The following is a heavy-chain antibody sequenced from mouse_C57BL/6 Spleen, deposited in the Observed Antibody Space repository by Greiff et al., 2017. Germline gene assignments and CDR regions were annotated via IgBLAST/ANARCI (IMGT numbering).Heavy chain of an antibody. V-gene: IGHV1-69*01. J-gene: IGHJ4*01. CDR3: ARSVGYGDYYAMDY. Sequence: VQLQQPGAELVMPGASVKLSCKASGYTFTSYWMHWVKQRPGQGLEWIGEIDPSDSYTNYNQKFKGKSTLTVDKSSSTAYMQLSSLTSEDSAVYYCARSVGYGDYYAMDYWGQGTSVTVSS. CDR2: IDPSDSYT. D-gene: IGHD1-1*02. CDR1: GYTFTSYW.